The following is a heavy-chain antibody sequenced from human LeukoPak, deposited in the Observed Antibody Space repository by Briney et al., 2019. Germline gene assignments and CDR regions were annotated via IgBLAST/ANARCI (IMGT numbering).Heavy chain of an antibody. CDR1: GFTFSRYW. Sequence: GGSLRLSCAGSGFTFSRYWINWVRQAPGQGLEWVANIHEDGSDKCYVDSVKGRFTISRDNAKNSVYLQMSGLRAEDTAVYYCARNLRLHTPRTFDIWGQGTMVTVSS. J-gene: IGHJ3*02. CDR3: ARNLRLHTPRTFDI. CDR2: IHEDGSDK. V-gene: IGHV3-7*05. D-gene: IGHD5-24*01.